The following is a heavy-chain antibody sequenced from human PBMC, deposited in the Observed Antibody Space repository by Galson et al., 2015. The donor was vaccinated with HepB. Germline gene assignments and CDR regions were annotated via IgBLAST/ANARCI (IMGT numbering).Heavy chain of an antibody. J-gene: IGHJ4*02. D-gene: IGHD2-15*01. V-gene: IGHV3-53*01. CDR3: ASPFCIGGNCYPLWY. CDR1: GFTVSKSY. CDR2: IYSGGHA. Sequence: SLRLSCAVSGFTVSKSYVSWVRQAPGKGLEWLSVIYSGGHAFYADSVQGRFTISRDTSKNMVYLQMRSLRAEDTAVYYCASPFCIGGNCYPLWYWGQGTLVTVSS.